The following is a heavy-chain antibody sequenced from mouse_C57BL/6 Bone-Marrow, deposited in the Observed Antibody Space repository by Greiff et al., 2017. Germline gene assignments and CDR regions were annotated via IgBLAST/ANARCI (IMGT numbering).Heavy chain of an antibody. CDR3: AGDYYGSRYVDV. CDR2: INPSSGYT. V-gene: IGHV1-7*01. Sequence: VQLQQSGAELAKPGASVKLSCKASGYTFTSYWMHWVKQRPGQGLEWIGYINPSSGYTKYNQKFKDKATLTADKSSSTAYMQLSSLTYEDSAVXDCAGDYYGSRYVDVWGTGTTLTVSS. CDR1: GYTFTSYW. D-gene: IGHD1-1*01. J-gene: IGHJ1*03.